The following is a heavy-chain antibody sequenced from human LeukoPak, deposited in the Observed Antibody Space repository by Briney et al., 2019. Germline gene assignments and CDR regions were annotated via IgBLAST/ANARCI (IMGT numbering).Heavy chain of an antibody. D-gene: IGHD3-9*01. CDR2: IGGSGGST. V-gene: IGHV3-23*01. J-gene: IGHJ4*02. CDR3: PGPQLKNFAGFPPPLGY. CDR1: GFPFSNYA. Sequence: GGSLRLSCTASGFPFSNYAMSWVRQAPGKGLEWVSAIGGSGGSTYYADSVKGRFTISRDNSKNTLYLQMNSLGAEDTALYYLPGPQLKNFAGFPPPLGYWGQGSLVTVSS.